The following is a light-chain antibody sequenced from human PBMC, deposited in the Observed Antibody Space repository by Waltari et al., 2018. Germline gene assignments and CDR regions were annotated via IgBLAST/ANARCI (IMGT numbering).Light chain of an antibody. CDR3: QQYNSFST. Sequence: DIQMTQSPSTVSASVGDRVTITCRASQSVLSWLAWYQQKPGKAPKLLIYMASSLESGVRARFSGSGSGTEFTLTISSLQPDDSATYYCQQYNSFSTFGQGTKVEIK. CDR2: MAS. J-gene: IGKJ1*01. V-gene: IGKV1-5*03. CDR1: QSVLSW.